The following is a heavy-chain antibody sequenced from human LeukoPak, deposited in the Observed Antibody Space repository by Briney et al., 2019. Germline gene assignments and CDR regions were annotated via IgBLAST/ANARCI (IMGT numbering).Heavy chain of an antibody. Sequence: PSETLSLTCAVYGGSFSGYYWSWIRQPPGKGLEWIGEINHSGSTNYNPSLKSRVTISVDTSKNQFSLKLSSVTAADTAVYYCAREYYDILTGYYNWFDPWGKGTLVTVSS. D-gene: IGHD3-9*01. J-gene: IGHJ5*02. CDR2: INHSGST. CDR3: AREYYDILTGYYNWFDP. V-gene: IGHV4-34*01. CDR1: GGSFSGYY.